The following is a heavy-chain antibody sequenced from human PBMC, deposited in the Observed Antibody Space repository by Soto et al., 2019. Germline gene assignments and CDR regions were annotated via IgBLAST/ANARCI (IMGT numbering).Heavy chain of an antibody. D-gene: IGHD5-12*01. Sequence: QVQLVQSGDEVKKPGSSVKVSCKASGDTFTNHVFNWVRQAPGQGLEGMGGIISLFGTPNYSRRFQGRVTITADESTATSYMELSSLRSDETAVYYYAGDLGSGYDRGDYWGQGTLVTVSS. CDR1: GDTFTNHV. CDR3: AGDLGSGYDRGDY. CDR2: IISLFGTP. J-gene: IGHJ4*02. V-gene: IGHV1-69*12.